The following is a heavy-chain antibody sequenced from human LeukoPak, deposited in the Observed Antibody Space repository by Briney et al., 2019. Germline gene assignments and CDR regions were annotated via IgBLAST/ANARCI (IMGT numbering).Heavy chain of an antibody. Sequence: ASVKVSCKASGGTFSSYAISWVRQAPGQGLEWMGGIIPIFGTANYAQKFQGRATITTDESTSTAYMELSSLRSEDTAVYYCARGAPDIVVVPAARKPYYYYYMDVWGKGTTVTVSS. D-gene: IGHD2-2*01. J-gene: IGHJ6*03. V-gene: IGHV1-69*05. CDR3: ARGAPDIVVVPAARKPYYYYYMDV. CDR1: GGTFSSYA. CDR2: IIPIFGTA.